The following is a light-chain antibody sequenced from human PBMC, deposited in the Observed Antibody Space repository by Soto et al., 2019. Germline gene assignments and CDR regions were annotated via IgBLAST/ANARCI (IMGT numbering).Light chain of an antibody. CDR3: QQYTDYSLA. V-gene: IGKV1-5*03. Sequence: DVQMTQSPSTLSASVGDRVTITCRASQSISSWVAWYQHKPGKAPKLLIYKASSSESGVPSRFSGSGSGTEFTLTISSLQPDDFATYYCQQYTDYSLAFGGGTKV. CDR1: QSISSW. J-gene: IGKJ4*01. CDR2: KAS.